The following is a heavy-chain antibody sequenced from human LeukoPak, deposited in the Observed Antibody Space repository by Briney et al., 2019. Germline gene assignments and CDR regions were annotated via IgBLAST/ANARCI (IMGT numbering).Heavy chain of an antibody. J-gene: IGHJ4*02. Sequence: ESLRLSCAASGFTFNRYWMHWVRQAPGEGPVWVAHILNDGGSTSYADSVKGRFTISRDNAKNTLSLQMNSLRAEDTAVYYCVRHNYGYDYWGQGTPVTVSS. CDR2: ILNDGGST. CDR1: GFTFNRYW. CDR3: VRHNYGYDY. D-gene: IGHD5-18*01. V-gene: IGHV3-74*01.